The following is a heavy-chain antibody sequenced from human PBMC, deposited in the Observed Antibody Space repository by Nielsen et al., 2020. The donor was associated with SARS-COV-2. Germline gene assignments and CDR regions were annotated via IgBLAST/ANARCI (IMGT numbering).Heavy chain of an antibody. Sequence: ASVKVSCKASGYTFTYRYLHWVRQATGQGLEWMGWINPNSGGTNYAQKFQGWVIMTRDTSISTAYMELSRLRSDDTAVYYCAREEMGVYGDYFYYYYGMDVWGQGTTVTVSS. D-gene: IGHD4-17*01. V-gene: IGHV1-2*04. CDR1: GYTFTYRY. CDR3: AREEMGVYGDYFYYYYGMDV. CDR2: INPNSGGT. J-gene: IGHJ6*02.